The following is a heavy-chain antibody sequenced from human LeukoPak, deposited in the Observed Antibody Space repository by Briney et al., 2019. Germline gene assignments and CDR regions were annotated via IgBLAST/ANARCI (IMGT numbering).Heavy chain of an antibody. V-gene: IGHV3-30-3*01. J-gene: IGHJ4*02. Sequence: GGSLRLSCAASGFTFSSYAMHWVRQAPGKGLEWVAVISYNGSNKYYADSVKGRFTVSRDNPKNTLSLQMNSLRGEDTAIYYCADHFPYCSRGSCSYFDHWGQGTLVTVSS. D-gene: IGHD2-15*01. CDR1: GFTFSSYA. CDR2: ISYNGSNK. CDR3: ADHFPYCSRGSCSYFDH.